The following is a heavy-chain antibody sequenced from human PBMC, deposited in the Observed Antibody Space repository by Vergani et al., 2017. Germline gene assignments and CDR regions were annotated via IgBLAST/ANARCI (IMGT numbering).Heavy chain of an antibody. CDR1: GFTFSDYY. D-gene: IGHD3-22*01. J-gene: IGHJ4*02. Sequence: QVQLVESGGGLVKPGGSLRLSCAASGFTFSDYYMSWIRQAPGKGLEWVSYISSSSSYTNYADSVKGRFTITRDNAKNSLYLKMNSLRAEETAVYYGARDPYYDSSGYYPLDYWGQGTLVTVSA. CDR3: ARDPYYDSSGYYPLDY. V-gene: IGHV3-11*06. CDR2: ISSSSSYT.